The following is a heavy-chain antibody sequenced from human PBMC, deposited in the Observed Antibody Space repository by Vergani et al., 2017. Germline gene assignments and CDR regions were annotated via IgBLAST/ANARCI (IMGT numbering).Heavy chain of an antibody. Sequence: QVQLVESGGGVVQPGRSLRLSCAASGFNFGYYAMHWVRQAPGRGLEWVATISYDGTYEYYIESVKGRFTISRDNFKNTLSLQMNSLRPEDTALYYCANIPSVWFGDREGGFDYWGLGTLVTVSS. CDR3: ANIPSVWFGDREGGFDY. V-gene: IGHV3-30*04. D-gene: IGHD3-10*01. CDR2: ISYDGTYE. J-gene: IGHJ4*02. CDR1: GFNFGYYA.